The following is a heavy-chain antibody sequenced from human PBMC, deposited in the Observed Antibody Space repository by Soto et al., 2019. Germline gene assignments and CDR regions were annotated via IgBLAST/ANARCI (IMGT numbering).Heavy chain of an antibody. J-gene: IGHJ6*02. CDR1: GGTFSSYA. CDR3: ARGVSEYSSSWQNYYYYGMDV. D-gene: IGHD6-13*01. CDR2: IIPIFGTA. V-gene: IGHV1-69*01. Sequence: QVQLVQSGAEVKKPGSSVKVSCKASGGTFSSYAISWVRQAPGQGLEWMGGIIPIFGTANYAQKFQGRVTITADESTSTAYMELSSLRSEDTAVYYCARGVSEYSSSWQNYYYYGMDVWGQGTTVTVSS.